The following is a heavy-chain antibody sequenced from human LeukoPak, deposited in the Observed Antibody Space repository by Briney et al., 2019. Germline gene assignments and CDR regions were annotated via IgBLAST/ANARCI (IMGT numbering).Heavy chain of an antibody. D-gene: IGHD2-15*01. CDR3: ARSVVVAAATRGSDY. CDR1: GFTFCSYS. V-gene: IGHV3-21*01. CDR2: ISSSSSYI. Sequence: PGGSLRLSCAASGFTFCSYSMNWVRQAPGKGLEWVSSISSSSSYIYYADSVKGRFTISRDNAKNSLYLQMNSLRAEDTAVYYCARSVVVAAATRGSDYWGQGTLVTVSS. J-gene: IGHJ4*02.